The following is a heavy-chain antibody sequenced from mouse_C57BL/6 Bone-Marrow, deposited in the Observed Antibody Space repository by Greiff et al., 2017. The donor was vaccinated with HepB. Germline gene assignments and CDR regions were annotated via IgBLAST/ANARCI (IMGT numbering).Heavy chain of an antibody. Sequence: QVQLQQSGAELMKPGASVKLSCKATGYTFTGYWIEWVKQRPGHGLEWIGEILPGSGSTNYNEKFKGKATFTADTSSNTAYMQLSSLTTEDSAIYDWASQGGGFNWAWFAYWGQGTLVTVSA. D-gene: IGHD4-1*02. V-gene: IGHV1-9*01. CDR2: ILPGSGST. CDR1: GYTFTGYW. J-gene: IGHJ3*01. CDR3: ASQGGGFNWAWFAY.